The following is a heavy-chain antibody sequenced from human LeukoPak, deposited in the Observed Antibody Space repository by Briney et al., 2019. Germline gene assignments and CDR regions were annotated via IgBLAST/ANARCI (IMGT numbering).Heavy chain of an antibody. CDR2: INPNSGGT. J-gene: IGHJ6*04. CDR1: GYTFTGYY. D-gene: IGHD6-13*01. CDR3: ARGKIAAAGTKYYGMDV. V-gene: IGHV1-2*04. Sequence: ASVKVSCKASGYTFTGYYMHWVRQAPGQGLEWMGWINPNSGGTNYAQTFQGWVTMTRDTSISTAYMELSRLRSDDTAVYYCARGKIAAAGTKYYGMDVWGKGTTVTVSS.